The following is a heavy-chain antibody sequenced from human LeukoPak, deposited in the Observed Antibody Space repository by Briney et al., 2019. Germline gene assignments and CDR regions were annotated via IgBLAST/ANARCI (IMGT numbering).Heavy chain of an antibody. CDR3: ARELNWNLDY. D-gene: IGHD1-1*01. CDR1: GFSFSGYG. V-gene: IGHV3-48*04. Sequence: GGSLRLSCAASGFSFSGYGMHWVRQAPGEGLEWVSYITSSGSTIYYADSVKGRFTISRDNAKNSLYLQMNSLRAEDTAVYYCARELNWNLDYWGQGTLVTVSS. J-gene: IGHJ4*02. CDR2: ITSSGSTI.